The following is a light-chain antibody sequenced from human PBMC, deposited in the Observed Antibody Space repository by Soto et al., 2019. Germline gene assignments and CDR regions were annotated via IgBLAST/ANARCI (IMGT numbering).Light chain of an antibody. V-gene: IGKV2-28*01. CDR2: FGS. CDR3: MQTLQSPPT. Sequence: DIVMTQSPLFLSVTPGEPASSSCRSGQSLLHSNGHNCLDWYLLKPGQSPQLLIYFGSNRASGVPGRFSGSGSGTDFTLKITRVEAEDVGVYYCMQTLQSPPTFGGGTKVEIK. CDR1: QSLLHSNGHNC. J-gene: IGKJ4*01.